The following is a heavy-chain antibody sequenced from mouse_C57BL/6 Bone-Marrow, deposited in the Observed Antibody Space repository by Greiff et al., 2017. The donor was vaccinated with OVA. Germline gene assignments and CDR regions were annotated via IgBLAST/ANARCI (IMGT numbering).Heavy chain of an antibody. CDR2: INPCNGGT. V-gene: IGHV1S81*02. J-gene: IGHJ3*01. Sequence: QVQLQQPGAELVKPGASVKLSCKSSGYTFPSYFMSWVKQRPGQGLEWIGGINPCNGGTNFNEKFKSKATLTADKSSNTAYMQLSNLTSEDAAVYYCSGSGCGGFAYWGQGTLVTVSA. CDR3: SGSGCGGFAY. CDR1: GYTFPSYF. D-gene: IGHD3-1*01.